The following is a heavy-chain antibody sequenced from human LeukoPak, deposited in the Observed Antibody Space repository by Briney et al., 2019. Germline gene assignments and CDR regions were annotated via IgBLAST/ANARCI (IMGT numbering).Heavy chain of an antibody. V-gene: IGHV4-34*01. CDR3: ARGDSSGWNRKYYFDY. CDR1: GGSFSGYY. Sequence: PSETLSLTCAVYGGSFSGYYWSWIRQPPGKGLEWIGEINHSGSTNYNPSLKSRVTISVDTSKNQFSLKLSSVTAADTAVYYCARGDSSGWNRKYYFDYWGQGTLVTVSS. D-gene: IGHD6-19*01. CDR2: INHSGST. J-gene: IGHJ4*02.